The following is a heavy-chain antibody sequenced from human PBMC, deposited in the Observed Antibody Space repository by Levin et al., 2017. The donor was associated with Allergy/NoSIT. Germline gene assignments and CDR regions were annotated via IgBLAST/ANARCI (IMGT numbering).Heavy chain of an antibody. Sequence: GESLKISCAASGFTFSDYYMSWIRQAPGKGLEWVSYISSSGSTIYYADSVKGRFTISRDNAKNSLYLQMNSLRAEDTAVYYCARARFSGYDPFDYWGQGTLVTVSS. V-gene: IGHV3-11*01. CDR2: ISSSGSTI. J-gene: IGHJ4*02. D-gene: IGHD5-12*01. CDR3: ARARFSGYDPFDY. CDR1: GFTFSDYY.